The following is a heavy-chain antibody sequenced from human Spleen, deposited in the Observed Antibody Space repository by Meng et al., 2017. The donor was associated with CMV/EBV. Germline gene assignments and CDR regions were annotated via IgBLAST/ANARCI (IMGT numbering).Heavy chain of an antibody. D-gene: IGHD3-22*01. Sequence: GESLKISCAASGFTFSDYDMTWIRQAPGKGLEWISFISDSGRAMYYADSVKGRFTISRDNTKNTLYLQMNSLRAEDTAVYYCAKGNNLYDSSAKLVGSYFDYWGQGTLVTVSS. V-gene: IGHV3-11*01. CDR2: ISDSGRAM. CDR1: GFTFSDYD. J-gene: IGHJ4*02. CDR3: AKGNNLYDSSAKLVGSYFDY.